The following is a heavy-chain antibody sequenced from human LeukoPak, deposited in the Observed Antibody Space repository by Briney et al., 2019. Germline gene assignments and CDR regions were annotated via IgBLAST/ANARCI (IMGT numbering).Heavy chain of an antibody. CDR2: ISYDGSNK. CDR1: GFTFSSYA. V-gene: IGHV3-30*18. CDR3: AKWSIRSAAPYAFDI. D-gene: IGHD6-13*01. Sequence: GGSLRLSCAASGFTFSSYAMSWVRQAPGKGLEWVAVISYDGSNKYYADSVKGRFTISRDNSKNTLYLQMNSLRAEDTAVYYCAKWSIRSAAPYAFDIWGQGTMVTVSS. J-gene: IGHJ3*02.